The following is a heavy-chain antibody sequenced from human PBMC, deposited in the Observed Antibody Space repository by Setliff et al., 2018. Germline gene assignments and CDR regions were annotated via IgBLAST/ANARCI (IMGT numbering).Heavy chain of an antibody. CDR1: GITFKNAW. Sequence: PGGSLRLSCAASGITFKNAWMTWVRQAPGKGLEWVGRIKSTTEDASTDLAAAVKGRFTMSRDDSTNSLFLQMSSLKTDDTAVYYCAKTQFGSGSYFYDYWGQGTLVTVSS. CDR2: IKSTTEDAST. V-gene: IGHV3-15*01. J-gene: IGHJ4*02. CDR3: AKTQFGSGSYFYDY. D-gene: IGHD3-10*01.